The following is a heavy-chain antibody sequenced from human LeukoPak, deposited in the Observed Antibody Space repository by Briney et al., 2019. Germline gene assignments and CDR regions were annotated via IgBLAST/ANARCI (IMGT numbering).Heavy chain of an antibody. CDR2: ISQDGSEK. V-gene: IGHV3-7*03. Sequence: PGGSLRLSCAASGFTFSSYWMSWVRQAPGKGLEWVANISQDGSEKYYVDSVKGRFTISRDNAKNSLYLQMNSLRGEETDRKYSAREYCSSTSCSRYYYYYMDVWGKGTTVTVSS. CDR1: GFTFSSYW. J-gene: IGHJ6*03. D-gene: IGHD2-2*01. CDR3: AREYCSSTSCSRYYYYYMDV.